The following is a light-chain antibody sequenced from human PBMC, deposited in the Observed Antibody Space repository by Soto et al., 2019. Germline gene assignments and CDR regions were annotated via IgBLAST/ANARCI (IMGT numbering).Light chain of an antibody. CDR2: MTN. J-gene: IGLJ3*02. V-gene: IGLV1-47*01. CDR3: AAWDDSLRAWV. Sequence: QSVLTQPPSASGTPRQTVTISCSGGWYNIGKNLGYWYQQFPGTAPKLLIYMTNQRPSGVPDRFSGSKSGSSASLAVSGLRSEDEAVYYCAAWDDSLRAWVFGGGTKLTVL. CDR1: WYNIGKNL.